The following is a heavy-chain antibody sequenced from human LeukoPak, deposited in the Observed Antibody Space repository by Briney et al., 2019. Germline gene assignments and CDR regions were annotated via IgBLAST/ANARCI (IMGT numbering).Heavy chain of an antibody. CDR2: IHASGST. D-gene: IGHD4-17*01. J-gene: IGHJ4*02. CDR3: AAMTTVTMYSYFFDS. V-gene: IGHV4-61*10. CDR1: GDSLSSGIHY. Sequence: SETLSLTCTVSGDSLSSGIHYWSWIRQPAGKGLEWIGRIHASGSTDYNPSLKCRVTISVDSSTNHFSLRLTSVTAADTAIYYCAAMTTVTMYSYFFDSWGQGTLLTVSS.